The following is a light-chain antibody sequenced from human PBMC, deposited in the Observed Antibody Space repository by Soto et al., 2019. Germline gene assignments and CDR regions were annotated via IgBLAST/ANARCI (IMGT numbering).Light chain of an antibody. CDR1: QSVSSSY. J-gene: IGKJ2*01. Sequence: EIVLTQSPGTLSLSPGERATLSCRASQSVSSSYLAWYQQKPGQAPRLLIYGASSRATGIPDRFSGSGSGTDFTLTISRLEPEDFAVYYWQQYGRSPGTFGQGTKLEIK. CDR3: QQYGRSPGT. CDR2: GAS. V-gene: IGKV3-20*01.